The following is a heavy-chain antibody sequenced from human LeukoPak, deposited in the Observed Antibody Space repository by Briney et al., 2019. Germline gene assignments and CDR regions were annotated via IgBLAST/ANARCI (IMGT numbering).Heavy chain of an antibody. Sequence: PSETLSLTCTVSGGSISRYYWTGFRPSPGRTVEWIGYFHYLANTDYTPSLKSRVTISMDTSKNQFTLTLTSMTAADTAVYYCARGGHYTMPVFPFDVWGQGILVTVSS. J-gene: IGHJ4*02. CDR2: FHYLANT. CDR3: ARGGHYTMPVFPFDV. CDR1: GGSISRYY. V-gene: IGHV4-59*01. D-gene: IGHD2-2*01.